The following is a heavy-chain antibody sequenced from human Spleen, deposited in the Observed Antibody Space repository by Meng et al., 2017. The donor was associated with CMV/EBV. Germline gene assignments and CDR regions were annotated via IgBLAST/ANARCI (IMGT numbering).Heavy chain of an antibody. CDR1: GDTCYSYV. D-gene: IGHD2-15*01. V-gene: IGHV1-69*05. CDR3: ALLENWFDP. J-gene: IGHJ5*02. Sequence: KVSCEAAGDTCYSYVLSWVRHAPGQGLGWVGAIIPFLGTTNYAQKFQGRVTITTDESTTTAYMELSSLRFEDTAVYYCALLENWFDPWGQGTLVTVSS. CDR2: IIPFLGTT.